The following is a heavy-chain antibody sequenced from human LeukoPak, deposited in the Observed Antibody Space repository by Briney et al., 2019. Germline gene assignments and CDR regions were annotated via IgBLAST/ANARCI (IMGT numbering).Heavy chain of an antibody. J-gene: IGHJ4*02. D-gene: IGHD3-3*01. CDR1: GYTFTTYG. CDR3: QRITIFGVVIDFDY. CDR2: ISTYNGNT. V-gene: IGHV1-18*01. Sequence: GASVKVSCKASGYTFTTYGISWVRQAPGQGLEWMGWISTYNGNTNYAQKFQGRVTMTTDTSTSTAYMEVRSLRSDDTAVYYCQRITIFGVVIDFDYWGLGTLVTVSS.